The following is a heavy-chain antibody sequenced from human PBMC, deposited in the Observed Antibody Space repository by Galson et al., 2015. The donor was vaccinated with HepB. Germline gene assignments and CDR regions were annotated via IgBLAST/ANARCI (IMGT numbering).Heavy chain of an antibody. D-gene: IGHD2-15*01. CDR1: GFTFGDYA. V-gene: IGHV3-49*04. CDR3: TRGGCSGGSCSPPYYGMDV. Sequence: SLRLSCAASGFTFGDYAMSWVRQAPGKGLEWVGFIRSKAYGGTTEYAASVKGRFTISRDDSKSIAYLQMNSLKTEDTAVYYCTRGGCSGGSCSPPYYGMDVWGQGTTVTVSS. CDR2: IRSKAYGGTT. J-gene: IGHJ6*02.